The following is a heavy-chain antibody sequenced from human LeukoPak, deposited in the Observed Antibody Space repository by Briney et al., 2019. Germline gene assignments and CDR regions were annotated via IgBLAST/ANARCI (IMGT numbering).Heavy chain of an antibody. D-gene: IGHD3-22*01. CDR1: GFTYSSYS. CDR2: ISSSSSYI. Sequence: GGSLRLSCAASGFTYSSYSMNWVRQAPGKGLEWVSSISSSSSYIYYADSVKGRFTISRDNAKNSLYLQMNSLRAEDTAVYYCARDFYDSSGYLDYWGQGTLVTVSS. J-gene: IGHJ4*02. CDR3: ARDFYDSSGYLDY. V-gene: IGHV3-21*01.